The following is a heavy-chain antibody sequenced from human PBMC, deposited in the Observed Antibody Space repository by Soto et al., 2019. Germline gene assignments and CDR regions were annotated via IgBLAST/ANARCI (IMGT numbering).Heavy chain of an antibody. Sequence: VELVQSGADVKKPGASVTISCKASGYTFTDYALHWVRQAPGRRLEWMGWRNAGVGNTLYSQKFQGRITITRDTFASTAYTELNSLKSEDTAIYYCARDTGYPCGSLNYWGPGTLVTVSS. J-gene: IGHJ4*02. CDR2: RNAGVGNT. CDR3: ARDTGYPCGSLNY. D-gene: IGHD5-18*01. CDR1: GYTFTDYA. V-gene: IGHV1-3*01.